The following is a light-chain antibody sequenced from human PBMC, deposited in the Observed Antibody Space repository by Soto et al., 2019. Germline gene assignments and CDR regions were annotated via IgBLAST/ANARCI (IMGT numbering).Light chain of an antibody. CDR2: GAS. V-gene: IGKV3-20*01. CDR3: QQYGSSPPRT. J-gene: IGKJ1*01. CDR1: QSVSNDF. Sequence: MVFTLSPGILSLPPGERATLSCRAIQSVSNDFLAWYQQKPGQAPRLLIYGASTRATDVPDRFSGSGSGADFTLTISRLEPEDFAVYYCQQYGSSPPRTFGQGTKVDIK.